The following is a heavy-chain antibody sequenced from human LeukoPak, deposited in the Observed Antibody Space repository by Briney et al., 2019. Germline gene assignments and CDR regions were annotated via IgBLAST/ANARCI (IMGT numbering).Heavy chain of an antibody. CDR2: ISAYNGNT. CDR1: GYTFTSYG. Sequence: ASVKVSCKASGYTFTSYGISWVRQAPGQGLEWMGWISAYNGNTNYAQKLQGRVTMTTDTSTSTAYMELRSLRSDDTAVYYCARDRRIAAADPDAFDIWGQGTMVTSSS. CDR3: ARDRRIAAADPDAFDI. V-gene: IGHV1-18*01. J-gene: IGHJ3*02. D-gene: IGHD6-13*01.